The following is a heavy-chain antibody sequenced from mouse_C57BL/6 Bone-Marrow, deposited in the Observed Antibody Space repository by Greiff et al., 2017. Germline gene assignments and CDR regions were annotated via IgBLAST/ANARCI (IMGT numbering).Heavy chain of an antibody. D-gene: IGHD1-1*01. V-gene: IGHV1-69*01. J-gene: IGHJ4*01. Sequence: VQLQQPGAELVMPGASVKLSCKASGYTFTSYWMHWVKQRPGQGLEWIGEIDPSDSYTNYNQKVKGKSTLTVDKSSSTAYMQLSSLTSEDSAFYYCARYLDWYYGRIYVAMDVWGPGTSVTVSS. CDR3: ARYLDWYYGRIYVAMDV. CDR1: GYTFTSYW. CDR2: IDPSDSYT.